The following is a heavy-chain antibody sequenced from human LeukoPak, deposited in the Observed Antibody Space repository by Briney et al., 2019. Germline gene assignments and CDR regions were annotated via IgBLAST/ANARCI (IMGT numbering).Heavy chain of an antibody. V-gene: IGHV4-39*01. D-gene: IGHD5-24*01. Sequence: SETLSLTCTVSGGPITSSAYYWVWVRQSPGRALEWLGSIYNNGNTYYNPSFESRVTIAIETSKNQFSLKMTSVTAADTAAYYCTSRGFRLPLDAFDVWGQGTRVAVSS. CDR1: GGPITSSAYY. J-gene: IGHJ3*01. CDR3: TSRGFRLPLDAFDV. CDR2: IYNNGNT.